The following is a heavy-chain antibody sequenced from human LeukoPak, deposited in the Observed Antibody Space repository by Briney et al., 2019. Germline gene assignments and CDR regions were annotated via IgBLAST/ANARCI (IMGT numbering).Heavy chain of an antibody. CDR1: GYSINSGYY. D-gene: IGHD2-21*01. CDR2: IYRSGST. Sequence: SETLSLTCTVSGYSINSGYYWVWIRQPPGKGLEWIGSIYRSGSTNYNPSLKSRVTISVDTSKNQFSLKVSSVTAADTAVYYCARGDCSGSICYSPMDDWGTGTTVTVSS. J-gene: IGHJ6*03. V-gene: IGHV4-38-2*02. CDR3: ARGDCSGSICYSPMDD.